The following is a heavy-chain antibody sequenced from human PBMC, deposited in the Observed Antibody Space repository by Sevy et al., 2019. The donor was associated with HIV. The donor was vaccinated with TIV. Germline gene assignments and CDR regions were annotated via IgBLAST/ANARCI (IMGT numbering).Heavy chain of an antibody. D-gene: IGHD2-8*01. CDR3: TNNQGYCIDGECGEYFDS. Sequence: GGSLRLSCGASGFTFSNAWMTWVRQAPGKGLEWVGRIKSKSEGGTTDYAAHGKGRFTISRENSKNTLYRQRNSLKSDDTAVYYCTNNQGYCIDGECGEYFDSWGQGTLVTVSS. V-gene: IGHV3-15*01. J-gene: IGHJ4*02. CDR2: IKSKSEGGTT. CDR1: GFTFSNAW.